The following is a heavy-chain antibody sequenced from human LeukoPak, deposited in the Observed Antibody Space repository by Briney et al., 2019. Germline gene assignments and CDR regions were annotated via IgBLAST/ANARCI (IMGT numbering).Heavy chain of an antibody. CDR1: GFTFSSYG. V-gene: IGHV3-30*03. CDR3: ARDLHIVVVTAV. J-gene: IGHJ4*02. D-gene: IGHD2-21*02. Sequence: GGSLRLSCAASGFTFSSYGMHWVRQAPGKGLEWVAVISYDGSNKYYADSVKGRFTISRDNSKNTLYLQMNSLRAEDTAVYYCARDLHIVVVTAVWGQGTLVTVSS. CDR2: ISYDGSNK.